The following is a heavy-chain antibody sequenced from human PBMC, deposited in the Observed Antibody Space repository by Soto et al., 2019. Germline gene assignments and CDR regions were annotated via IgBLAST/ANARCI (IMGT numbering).Heavy chain of an antibody. CDR2: INHSGST. V-gene: IGHV4-34*01. CDR1: GGSFSGYY. D-gene: IGHD3-10*01. Sequence: KPSETLSLTCAVYGGSFSGYYWCWIRQPPGKGLEWIGEINHSGSTNYNPSLKSRVTISVDTSKNQFSLKLSSVTAADTAVYYCARVIMVRGVMSGMDVWGQGTTVTVSS. J-gene: IGHJ6*02. CDR3: ARVIMVRGVMSGMDV.